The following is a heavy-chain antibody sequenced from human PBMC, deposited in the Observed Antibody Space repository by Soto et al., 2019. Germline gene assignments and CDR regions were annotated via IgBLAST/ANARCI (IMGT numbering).Heavy chain of an antibody. CDR2: IYYSGST. D-gene: IGHD3-3*01. CDR3: ARPSLYYDFWSGYYPPGSWLDP. J-gene: IGHJ5*02. Sequence: SDTLSLTCTVSGGSISSISYYWGWIRQPPGKGLEWIGSIYYSGSTYYNPSLKSRVTISVDTSKNQFSLKLSSVTAADTAVYYCARPSLYYDFWSGYYPPGSWLDPWGQGTLVTVSS. V-gene: IGHV4-39*01. CDR1: GGSISSISYY.